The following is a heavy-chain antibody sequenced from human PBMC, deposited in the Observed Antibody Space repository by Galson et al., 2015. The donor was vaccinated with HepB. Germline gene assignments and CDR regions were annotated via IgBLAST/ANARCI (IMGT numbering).Heavy chain of an antibody. Sequence: PALVKPTQTLTLTCTVSGFSLSNTKMGVSWIRQPPGKAPEWLAHIFSNYEKSYNTSLKSRLTISKDTSKRQVVLTMTNMDPVDTATFYCAKGGDSGILVHAFDIWGQGTMVDVSS. J-gene: IGHJ3*02. CDR3: AKGGDSGILVHAFDI. D-gene: IGHD2-21*02. CDR1: GFSLSNTKMG. V-gene: IGHV2-26*01. CDR2: IFSNYEK.